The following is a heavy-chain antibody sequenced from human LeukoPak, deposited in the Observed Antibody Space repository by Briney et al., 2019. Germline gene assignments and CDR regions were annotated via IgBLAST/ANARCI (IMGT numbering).Heavy chain of an antibody. CDR3: ARGLRDIPGADHYFYYGMEV. V-gene: IGHV3-21*01. J-gene: IGHJ6*02. D-gene: IGHD2-15*01. CDR1: GFTSSIFT. Sequence: GGSLRLSWEAPGFTSSIFTINWVPKAPGKGREGSPPIGSVRSYMYYADSMTGRFTISRDNAKNSLFLQMNSLRAEDTAVYYCARGLRDIPGADHYFYYGMEVWGQGTTVTVSS. CDR2: IGSVRSYM.